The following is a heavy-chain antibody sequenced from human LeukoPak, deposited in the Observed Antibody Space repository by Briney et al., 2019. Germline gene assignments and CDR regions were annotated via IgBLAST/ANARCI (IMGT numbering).Heavy chain of an antibody. CDR1: GFFFSSYA. CDR2: ISGSGGST. V-gene: IGHV3-23*01. CDR3: AKGPIYSNLYNWFDP. J-gene: IGHJ5*02. Sequence: GGSLRLSCAASGFFFSSYAMSWVRQAPGKGLEWVSAISGSGGSTYYADSVRGRFTISRDNSKNTLYLQMNSLRAEDTAVYYCAKGPIYSNLYNWFDPWAREPRSPSPQ. D-gene: IGHD4-11*01.